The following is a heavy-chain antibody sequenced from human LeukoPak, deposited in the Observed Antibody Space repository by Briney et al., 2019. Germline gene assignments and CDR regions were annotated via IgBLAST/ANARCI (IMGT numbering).Heavy chain of an antibody. CDR2: VYYAGST. J-gene: IGHJ1*01. V-gene: IGHV4-39*02. D-gene: IGHD2-2*01. CDR3: ARGPHCSSTSCYSEYFHH. CDR1: GGSINRSTFY. Sequence: SETLSLTCTVSGGSINRSTFYWGWIRQPPGKGLEWIGSVYYAGSTYYSPSLKSRVTLSVDTSKNHFSLKLNSVTAADTAVYYCARGPHCSSTSCYSEYFHHWGQGTLVTVSS.